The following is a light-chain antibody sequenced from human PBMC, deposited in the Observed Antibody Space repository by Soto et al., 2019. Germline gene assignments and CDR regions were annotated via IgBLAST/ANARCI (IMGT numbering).Light chain of an antibody. CDR1: SSNVGKNF. CDR3: GTWDSSLTIGVI. J-gene: IGLJ2*01. Sequence: QSVLTQPPSVYAAPGQKVSISCSGSSSNVGKNFVSWYQHIPGKAPKLLIYDNQKRPSGIPDRFSASKSGTLATLDITGLQTGDEADYYCGTWDSSLTIGVIFGGGTKLTVL. V-gene: IGLV1-51*01. CDR2: DNQ.